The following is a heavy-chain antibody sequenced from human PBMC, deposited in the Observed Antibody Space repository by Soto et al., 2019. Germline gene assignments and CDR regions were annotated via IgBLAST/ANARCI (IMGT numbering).Heavy chain of an antibody. Sequence: PGESLKISYKGSGYSFTSYWIGWVRQMPGKGLEWMGIIYPGDSDTRYSPSFQGQVTISADKSISTAYLQWSSLKASDTAMYYCARRGDSYYYYYYGMDVWGQGTTVTVSS. CDR1: GYSFTSYW. V-gene: IGHV5-51*01. J-gene: IGHJ6*02. CDR2: IYPGDSDT. D-gene: IGHD3-3*01. CDR3: ARRGDSYYYYYYGMDV.